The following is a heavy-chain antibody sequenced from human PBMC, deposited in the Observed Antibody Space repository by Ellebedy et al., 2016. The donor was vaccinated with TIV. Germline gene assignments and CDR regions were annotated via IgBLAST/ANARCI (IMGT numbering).Heavy chain of an antibody. D-gene: IGHD3-3*01. Sequence: ASVKVSCXASGYTFTSYDINWVRQATGQGLEWMGWMNPNSGNTGYAQKFQGRVTMTRNTSISTAYMELSSLRSEDTAVYYCATRYDFWSGYHDAFDIWGQGTMVTVSS. CDR2: MNPNSGNT. J-gene: IGHJ3*02. V-gene: IGHV1-8*01. CDR1: GYTFTSYD. CDR3: ATRYDFWSGYHDAFDI.